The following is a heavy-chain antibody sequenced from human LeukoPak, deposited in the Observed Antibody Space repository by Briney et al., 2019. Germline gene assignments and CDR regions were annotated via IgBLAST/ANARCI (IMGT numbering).Heavy chain of an antibody. V-gene: IGHV5-51*01. CDR2: IFPGDSDT. CDR3: AKEDSGGWRYFDS. CDR1: GYTFTDYW. D-gene: IGHD6-19*01. J-gene: IGHJ4*02. Sequence: GESLKISCQGSGYTFTDYWIGWVRHVSGKGLVWMGIIFPGDSDTKYSPSFQGHVTISVDKSISTAYLQWSSLKASDTATYYCAKEDSGGWRYFDSWGQGTLVTVFS.